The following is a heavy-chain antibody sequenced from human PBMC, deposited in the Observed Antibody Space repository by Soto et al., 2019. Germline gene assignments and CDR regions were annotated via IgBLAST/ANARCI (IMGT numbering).Heavy chain of an antibody. D-gene: IGHD3-10*01. Sequence: EVQLLESGGGLVQPGGSLRLSCAASGFTFSSYAMSWVRQAPGKGLEWVSTTSSSGGSTYYADSVKGRFTISRDNSKNTFYLQMNSLRAEYMAVYYCAKDGGYGSGGYYSDDWGQGTLVTVSS. CDR2: TSSSGGST. V-gene: IGHV3-23*01. J-gene: IGHJ4*02. CDR3: AKDGGYGSGGYYSDD. CDR1: GFTFSSYA.